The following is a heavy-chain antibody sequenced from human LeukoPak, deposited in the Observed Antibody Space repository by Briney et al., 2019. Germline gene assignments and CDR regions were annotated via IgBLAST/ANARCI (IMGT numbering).Heavy chain of an antibody. D-gene: IGHD3-16*01. J-gene: IGHJ4*02. CDR3: ARNPEGRLRGRHFDY. V-gene: IGHV4-59*01. CDR1: GGSISSYY. Sequence: LETLSLTCTVSGGSISSYYWSWIRQPPGKGLEWIGYIYYSGSTNYNPSLKSRVTISVDTSKNQFSLKLSSVTAADTAVYYCARNPEGRLRGRHFDYWGQGTLVTVSS. CDR2: IYYSGST.